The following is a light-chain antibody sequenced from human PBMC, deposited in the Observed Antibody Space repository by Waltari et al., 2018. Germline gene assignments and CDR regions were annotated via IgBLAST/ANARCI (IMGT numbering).Light chain of an antibody. Sequence: DIQMTQSPSTLSASVGDRVTITCRASQSVKNNLAWYQQKPGKAQKFLFQKASRLESGLPSLFSVSCYGTEFPLTISSLQPDDFATYYCQEYDSLPVTFGGGTKVEIK. CDR1: QSVKNN. J-gene: IGKJ4*01. V-gene: IGKV1-5*03. CDR2: KAS. CDR3: QEYDSLPVT.